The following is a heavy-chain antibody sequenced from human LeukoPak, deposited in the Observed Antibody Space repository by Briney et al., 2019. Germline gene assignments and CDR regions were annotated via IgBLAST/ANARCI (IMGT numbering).Heavy chain of an antibody. J-gene: IGHJ4*02. D-gene: IGHD6-19*01. Sequence: PGGSLRLSCAASGFTVGSNYMGWVRQAPGKGLEWVSVIYPGGTTYYPDSVKGRFTISRDNSKNTLFLQMDSLRAEDTAVYYCARLAVAYFDPWGQGTLVSVSS. CDR1: GFTVGSNY. CDR3: ARLAVAYFDP. CDR2: IYPGGTT. V-gene: IGHV3-66*04.